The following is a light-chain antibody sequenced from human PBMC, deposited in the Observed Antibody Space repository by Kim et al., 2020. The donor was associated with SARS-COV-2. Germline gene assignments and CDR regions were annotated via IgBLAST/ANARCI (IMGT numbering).Light chain of an antibody. CDR1: WSNVGRNT. CDR2: SNK. Sequence: GQRVTISCSGRWSNVGRNTLNWCQHGPGMAPQLVIYSNKERPSGVPDRFSGSKSGSSASLAISGLQSEDEADYYCAAWDDSLNGVVFGGGTQLTVL. V-gene: IGLV1-44*01. CDR3: AAWDDSLNGVV. J-gene: IGLJ2*01.